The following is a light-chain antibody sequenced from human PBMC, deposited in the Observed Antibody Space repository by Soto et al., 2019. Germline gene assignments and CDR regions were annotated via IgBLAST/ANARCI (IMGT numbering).Light chain of an antibody. CDR2: ANS. CDR1: SSNIGAGYD. Sequence: QSVLTQPPSVSGAPGQRVTISCPGSSSNIGAGYDVQWYRQFPGTAPKLIIYANSDRPSGVPDRFSGSKSGTSASLAITGLQAEDEADYYCQSYDSSLIVSKVFGTGTKVTVL. CDR3: QSYDSSLIVSKV. V-gene: IGLV1-40*01. J-gene: IGLJ1*01.